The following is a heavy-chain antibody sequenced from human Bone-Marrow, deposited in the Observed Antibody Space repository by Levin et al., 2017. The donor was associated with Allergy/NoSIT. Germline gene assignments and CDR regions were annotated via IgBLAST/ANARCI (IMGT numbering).Heavy chain of an antibody. V-gene: IGHV3-23*01. J-gene: IGHJ4*02. CDR2: VTGNGGST. Sequence: PGGSLRLSCAASGFTFKNYAMNWVRQIPGKGLEWVSRVTGNGGSTYHADSVKGRFTISRDNSRNTLFLQMNNLRVEDTAIYYCAKSDCGGDCRLVDYWGQGTLVTVSS. D-gene: IGHD2-21*02. CDR1: GFTFKNYA. CDR3: AKSDCGGDCRLVDY.